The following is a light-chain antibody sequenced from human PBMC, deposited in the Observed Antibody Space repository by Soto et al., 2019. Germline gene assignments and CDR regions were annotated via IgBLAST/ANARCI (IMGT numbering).Light chain of an antibody. Sequence: QSVLTQPPSASASLGASVTLTFTLSSGYSNYKVDWYQQRPGKGPRFVMRVGTGGIVGSKGDGIPDRFSVLGSGLNRYLTIKNIQEEDEGDYHCGADHGSGSNFVYVFGTGTKLTVL. CDR3: GADHGSGSNFVYV. CDR2: VGTGGIVG. V-gene: IGLV9-49*01. CDR1: SGYSNYK. J-gene: IGLJ1*01.